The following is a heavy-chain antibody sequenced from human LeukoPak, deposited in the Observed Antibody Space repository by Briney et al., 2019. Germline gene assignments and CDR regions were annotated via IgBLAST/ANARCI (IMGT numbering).Heavy chain of an antibody. Sequence: PSETLSLTCTVSGGSISSYYWSWIRQPPGKGLEWIGRIYTSGSTNYNPSLKSRVTISVDTSKNQFSLKLSSVTAADTAVYYCARELEGYYYGSGSFDPWGQGTLVTVSS. J-gene: IGHJ5*02. CDR3: ARELEGYYYGSGSFDP. CDR2: IYTSGST. V-gene: IGHV4-4*08. CDR1: GGSISSYY. D-gene: IGHD3-10*01.